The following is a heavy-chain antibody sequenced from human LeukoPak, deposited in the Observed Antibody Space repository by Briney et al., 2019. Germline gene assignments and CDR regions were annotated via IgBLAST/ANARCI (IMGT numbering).Heavy chain of an antibody. CDR3: ARDLTYYYDSSGYYTKTLYYYYGMDV. J-gene: IGHJ6*02. Sequence: GGSLRLSCAASGFTFSSYGMHWVRQAPGKGLEWVAVIWYDGSNKYYADSVKGRFTISRDNSKNTLYLQMNSLRAEDTAVYYCARDLTYYYDSSGYYTKTLYYYYGMDVWGQGTTVTVSS. D-gene: IGHD3-22*01. CDR2: IWYDGSNK. V-gene: IGHV3-33*01. CDR1: GFTFSSYG.